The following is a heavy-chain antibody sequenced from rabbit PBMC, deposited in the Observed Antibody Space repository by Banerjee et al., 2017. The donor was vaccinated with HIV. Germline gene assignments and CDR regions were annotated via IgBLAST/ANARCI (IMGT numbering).Heavy chain of an antibody. J-gene: IGHJ4*01. D-gene: IGHD4-1*01. CDR2: IYTGTSGFT. CDR1: GFSFSSSYY. Sequence: QSLEESGGGLVQPEGSLTLTCTASGFSFSSSYYMCWVRQAPGKGLEWIGCIYTGTSGFTYYASWAKGRFTISKTSSTTVTLQMTSLTAADTATYFCARDLAGVVGWNLNLWGQGTLVTVS. CDR3: ARDLAGVVGWNLNL. V-gene: IGHV1S40*01.